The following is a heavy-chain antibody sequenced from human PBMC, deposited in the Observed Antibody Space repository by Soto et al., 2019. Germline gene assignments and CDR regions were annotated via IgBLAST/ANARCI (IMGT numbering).Heavy chain of an antibody. CDR1: GGSISSYY. CDR3: ARRRLRDGMDV. CDR2: IYYSGST. J-gene: IGHJ6*02. V-gene: IGHV4-59*08. Sequence: QVQLQESGPVLVKPSETLSLTCTVSGGSISSYYWSWIRQPPGKGLEWIGYIYYSGSTNYNPSLKSXXTXSXXTSTNQFALNLSTVTAADPAVYYCARRRLRDGMDVWGQGTTVTVSS.